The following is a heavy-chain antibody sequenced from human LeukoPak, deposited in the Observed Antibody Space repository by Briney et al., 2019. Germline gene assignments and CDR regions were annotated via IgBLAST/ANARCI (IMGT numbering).Heavy chain of an antibody. CDR1: TFTFSLYW. D-gene: IGHD6-13*01. V-gene: IGHV3-74*01. Sequence: GGSLRLSCAASTFTFSLYWMHWVRQAAGKGLVWVSRINTNGRSTTYADSVKGRFTISRDNAKNTLYLQMNSLRAEDTAVYYCARDPSSNSAFDYWGQGTLVTVSS. J-gene: IGHJ4*02. CDR3: ARDPSSNSAFDY. CDR2: INTNGRST.